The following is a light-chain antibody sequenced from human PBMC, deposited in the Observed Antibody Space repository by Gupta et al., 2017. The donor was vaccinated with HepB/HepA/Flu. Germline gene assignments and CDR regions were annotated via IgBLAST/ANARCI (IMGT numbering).Light chain of an antibody. J-gene: IGKJ1*01. CDR2: KAS. CDR3: QQYNNYSWT. CDR1: QSISSW. Sequence: DIQMTQSPSTRSASVGDRVTIPCRASQSISSWLVWYQQKPGKAPTLLIYKASSLESGVPSSFSGSGSGTEFTLTISSLQPDDFATYYCQQYNNYSWTFGQGTKVEIK. V-gene: IGKV1-5*03.